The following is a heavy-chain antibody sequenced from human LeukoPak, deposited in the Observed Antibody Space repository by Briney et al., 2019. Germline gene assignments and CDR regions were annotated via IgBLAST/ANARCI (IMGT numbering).Heavy chain of an antibody. J-gene: IGHJ6*02. CDR1: GGTFSSCA. V-gene: IGHV1-69*13. CDR3: ARGVQRWLPIFGVVTYYGMDV. CDR2: IIPIFGTA. D-gene: IGHD3-3*01. Sequence: GASVKVSCKASGGTFSSCAISWVRQAPGQGLEWMGGIIPIFGTANYAQKFQGRVTITADESTSTAYMELSSLRSEDTAVYYCARGVQRWLPIFGVVTYYGMDVWGQGTTVTVSS.